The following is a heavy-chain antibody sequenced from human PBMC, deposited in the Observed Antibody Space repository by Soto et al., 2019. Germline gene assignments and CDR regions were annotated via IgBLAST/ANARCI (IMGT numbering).Heavy chain of an antibody. V-gene: IGHV1-18*01. CDR3: ARVVGALGHWFDP. Sequence: QVQLVQSGGEVKKPGASVKVSCKASGYTFTSYGISWVRQAPGQGLEWMGRISAYNGNTNYAQKLQGRVTMTTDTXPSTASMELTSLRSDDTAVYYCARVVGALGHWFDPWGQGTLVTVSS. CDR2: ISAYNGNT. CDR1: GYTFTSYG. J-gene: IGHJ5*02. D-gene: IGHD1-26*01.